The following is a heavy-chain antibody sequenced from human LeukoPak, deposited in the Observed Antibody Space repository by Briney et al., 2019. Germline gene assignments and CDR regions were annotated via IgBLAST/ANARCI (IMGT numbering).Heavy chain of an antibody. D-gene: IGHD2-2*01. J-gene: IGHJ5*02. CDR1: GGSISSGGYY. CDR2: VYYSGST. CDR3: ARESRTPGYCSSTSCPKSIVFDP. Sequence: PSETLSLTCTVSGGSISSGGYYWSWIRQHPGKGLEWIGYVYYSGSTYYNPSLKSRVTISVDTSKNQFSLKLSSVTAADTAVYYCARESRTPGYCSSTSCPKSIVFDPWGQGTLVTVSS. V-gene: IGHV4-31*03.